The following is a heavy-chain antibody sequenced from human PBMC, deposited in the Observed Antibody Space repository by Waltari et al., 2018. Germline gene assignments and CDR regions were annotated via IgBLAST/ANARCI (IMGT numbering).Heavy chain of an antibody. CDR1: GDSVSGKNTA. V-gene: IGHV6-1*01. D-gene: IGHD6-13*01. Sequence: QVQLQQSGPGLVKPSQTLSLPCAISGDSVSGKNTAWNWLRQSPSRGLEWLGRTYYKSKWYFDYAVSVKSRIIINPDTSKNQFSLQLKSVTPEDTAVHYCVRDAPSSWTLFDYWGPGSLVTVSS. CDR3: VRDAPSSWTLFDY. J-gene: IGHJ4*02. CDR2: TYYKSKWYF.